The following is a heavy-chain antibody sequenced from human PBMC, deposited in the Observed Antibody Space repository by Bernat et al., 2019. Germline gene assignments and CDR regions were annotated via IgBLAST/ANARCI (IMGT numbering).Heavy chain of an antibody. D-gene: IGHD1-26*01. CDR3: ARVGIVGATNDY. Sequence: QVQLVESGGGVVQPGRSLRLSCAASGFTLSSYAMHWVRQAPGKGLEWVAVISYDGSNKYYADSVKGRFTISRDNSKNTLYLQMNSLRAEDTAVYYCARVGIVGATNDYWGQGTLVTVSS. J-gene: IGHJ4*02. CDR1: GFTLSSYA. CDR2: ISYDGSNK. V-gene: IGHV3-30-3*01.